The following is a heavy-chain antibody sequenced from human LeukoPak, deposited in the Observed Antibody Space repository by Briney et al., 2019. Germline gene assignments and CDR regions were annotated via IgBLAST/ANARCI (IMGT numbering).Heavy chain of an antibody. CDR2: IYYSGST. CDR3: ARDRPLSGSGSYLGKIWYYYYYYGMDV. V-gene: IGHV4-59*01. D-gene: IGHD3-10*01. CDR1: GGSFSGYY. J-gene: IGHJ6*02. Sequence: SETLSLTCAVYGGSFSGYYWSWIRQPPGKGLEWIGYIYYSGSTNCNPSLKSRVTISVDTSKNQFSLKLSSVTAADTAVYYCARDRPLSGSGSYLGKIWYYYYYYGMDVWGQGTTVTVSS.